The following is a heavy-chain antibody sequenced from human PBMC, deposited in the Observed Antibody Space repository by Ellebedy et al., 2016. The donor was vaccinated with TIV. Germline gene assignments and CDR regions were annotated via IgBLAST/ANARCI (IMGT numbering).Heavy chain of an antibody. CDR3: AGDSRGITAAGTSLHY. CDR2: IYRTGTT. Sequence: GESLKISCAVPAFTVSANYMSWVRQAPGKGLEWVAIIYRTGTTFYPDSAKGRFTISRDNSKNTLYLQMNSLRVEDTAVYYCAGDSRGITAAGTSLHYWGQGTLVTVSS. J-gene: IGHJ4*02. V-gene: IGHV3-53*01. CDR1: AFTVSANY. D-gene: IGHD6-13*01.